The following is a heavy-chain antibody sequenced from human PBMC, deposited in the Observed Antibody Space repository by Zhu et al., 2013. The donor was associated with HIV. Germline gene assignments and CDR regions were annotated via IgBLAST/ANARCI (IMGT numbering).Heavy chain of an antibody. CDR3: ARARSRTINNWLDT. J-gene: IGHJ5*02. CDR2: ISGYNGDT. D-gene: IGHD1-7*01. V-gene: IGHV1-18*01. CDR1: GYTFANFG. Sequence: QVQLVQSGPEVKKSGASVKVSCKASGYTFANFGVAWVRQAPGQGLEWVGWISGYNGDTNYAQKFQARVTLTTDTSTSTAYMELTSLRSDDTAVYYCARARSRTINNWLDTWGQGTLVIVSS.